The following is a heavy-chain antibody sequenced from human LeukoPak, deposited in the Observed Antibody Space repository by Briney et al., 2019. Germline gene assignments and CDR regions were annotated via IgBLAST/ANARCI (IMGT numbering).Heavy chain of an antibody. D-gene: IGHD3-22*01. J-gene: IGHJ3*02. CDR2: ISGSGDST. V-gene: IGHV3-23*01. Sequence: PGGSLRLSCAASGFTFSSYAMSWVRQAPGKGLGWVSAISGSGDSTYYADSVKGRFIISRDNSKNTLYLQMNSLRAEDTAVYYCAIIHYYDSSAAFDIWGQGTMVTVSS. CDR3: AIIHYYDSSAAFDI. CDR1: GFTFSSYA.